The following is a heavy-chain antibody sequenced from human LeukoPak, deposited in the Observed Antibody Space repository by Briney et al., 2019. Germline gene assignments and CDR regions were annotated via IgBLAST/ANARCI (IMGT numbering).Heavy chain of an antibody. CDR3: ARDPDRGGYSMFDY. V-gene: IGHV3-21*01. D-gene: IGHD3-22*01. CDR1: GFTFSSYS. J-gene: IGHJ4*02. Sequence: GGSLRLSCAASGFTFSSYSMNWVRQAPGKGLVWVSSISSSSSYIYYADSVKGRFTISRDNAKNSLYLQMNSLRAEDTAVYYCARDPDRGGYSMFDYWGQGTLVTVSS. CDR2: ISSSSSYI.